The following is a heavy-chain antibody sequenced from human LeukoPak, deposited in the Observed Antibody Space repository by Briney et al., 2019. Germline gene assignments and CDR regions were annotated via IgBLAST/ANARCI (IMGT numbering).Heavy chain of an antibody. V-gene: IGHV1-2*06. Sequence: ASVKVSCKASGYTFTDYAIHWVRQAPGQGLEWMGRIDPHSGGTNYAQKFQGRVTLTRDASISTAYMELSRLRSDDTAFYYCTRDLTISGPIGYWGQETLVTVSP. CDR2: IDPHSGGT. CDR1: GYTFTDYA. CDR3: TRDLTISGPIGY. D-gene: IGHD3-9*01. J-gene: IGHJ4*02.